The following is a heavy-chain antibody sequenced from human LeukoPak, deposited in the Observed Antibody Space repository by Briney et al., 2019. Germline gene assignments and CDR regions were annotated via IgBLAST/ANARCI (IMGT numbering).Heavy chain of an antibody. CDR3: ARAYRAYDSSGYYPLIGY. Sequence: GGSLRLSCAASGFTFSSYAMHWVRQAPGKGLEYVSAISSNGGSTYYANPVKGRFTISRDNSKNTLYLQMGSLRAEDMAVYYSARAYRAYDSSGYYPLIGYWGQGTLVTVSS. D-gene: IGHD3-22*01. CDR2: ISSNGGST. J-gene: IGHJ4*02. V-gene: IGHV3-64*01. CDR1: GFTFSSYA.